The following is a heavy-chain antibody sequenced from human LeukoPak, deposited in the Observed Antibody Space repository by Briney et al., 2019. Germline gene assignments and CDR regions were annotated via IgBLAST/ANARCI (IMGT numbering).Heavy chain of an antibody. CDR2: IKQDGSEK. CDR1: GCTFSSYW. CDR3: ARDGDHFDY. D-gene: IGHD7-27*01. V-gene: IGHV3-7*01. Sequence: PGGSLRLSCAASGCTFSSYWRSWVRQAPGKGREGVANIKQDGSEKYYVDSVKGRFTISRDNAKNSLYLQMNSLRAEDTAVYYCARDGDHFDYWGQGTLVTVSS. J-gene: IGHJ4*02.